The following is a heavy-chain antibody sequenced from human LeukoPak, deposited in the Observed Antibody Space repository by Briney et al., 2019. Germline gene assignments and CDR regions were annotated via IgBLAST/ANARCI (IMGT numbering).Heavy chain of an antibody. Sequence: GGSLRLSCAASGFTFSSYAMHWVRQAPGKGLEWVAVISYDGSNKYYADSVKGRFTISRDNSKNTLYLQMNSLRAEDTALYHCARQSYYDILTGYYTNWGQGTLVTVSS. CDR1: GFTFSSYA. CDR3: ARQSYYDILTGYYTN. D-gene: IGHD3-9*01. V-gene: IGHV3-30-3*01. CDR2: ISYDGSNK. J-gene: IGHJ4*02.